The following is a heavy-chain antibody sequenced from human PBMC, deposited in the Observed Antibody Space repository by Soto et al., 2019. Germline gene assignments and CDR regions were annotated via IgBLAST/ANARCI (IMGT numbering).Heavy chain of an antibody. Sequence: QVQLQESGPGLVKPSGTLSLTCAVSSGSVFSSNWWSWVRLPPGKGLEWIGETRNSGGANYNPSLKSGVNITVDRSRSHIFLELSSVTAADTAVYYCASHLVMAGTRGFDHWGLGTLVTVSS. CDR3: ASHLVMAGTRGFDH. CDR2: TRNSGGA. V-gene: IGHV4-4*02. J-gene: IGHJ4*02. CDR1: SGSVFSSNW. D-gene: IGHD6-19*01.